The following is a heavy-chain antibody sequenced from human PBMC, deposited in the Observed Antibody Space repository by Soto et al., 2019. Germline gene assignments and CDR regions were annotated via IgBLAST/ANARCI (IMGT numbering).Heavy chain of an antibody. V-gene: IGHV3-9*01. Sequence: EVQLVESGGGLVQPGRSLRLSCVASGFTFDDYAMHWVRPAPGKDLAWASGISWNSGEIGYADSVKGRFTISRDNAKNSLYLQMNSLRPKDTALYYCAKEMGGDYYYYGMDVWGQGTTVTVSS. J-gene: IGHJ6*02. CDR1: GFTFDDYA. D-gene: IGHD3-16*01. CDR2: ISWNSGEI. CDR3: AKEMGGDYYYYGMDV.